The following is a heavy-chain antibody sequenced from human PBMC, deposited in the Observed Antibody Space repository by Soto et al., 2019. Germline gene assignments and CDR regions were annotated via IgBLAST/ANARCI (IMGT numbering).Heavy chain of an antibody. J-gene: IGHJ5*02. CDR1: GFTFSDYY. CDR3: ARAMTMVRGVDWVDP. Sequence: PGWSLRLSCAASGFTFSDYYMSWIRQAPGKGLEWVSYISSSGSTIYYADSVKGRFTISRDNAKNSLYLQMNSLRAEDTAVYYCARAMTMVRGVDWVDPWGQGTMATVSS. V-gene: IGHV3-11*01. D-gene: IGHD3-10*01. CDR2: ISSSGSTI.